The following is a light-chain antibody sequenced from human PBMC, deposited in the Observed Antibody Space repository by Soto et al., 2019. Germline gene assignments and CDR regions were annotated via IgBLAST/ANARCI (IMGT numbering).Light chain of an antibody. V-gene: IGKV3-20*01. CDR2: GAS. Sequence: EIVLTQSPGTLSLSPGERATLSCRASQSVSSSYLAWYQQQPGQPPRLLIYGASSRATGIPDRFSGSGSGTVFTPTISRLEPEVFAVYYCQQYGSSPRMYTFGQGTKLEIK. CDR3: QQYGSSPRMYT. CDR1: QSVSSSY. J-gene: IGKJ2*01.